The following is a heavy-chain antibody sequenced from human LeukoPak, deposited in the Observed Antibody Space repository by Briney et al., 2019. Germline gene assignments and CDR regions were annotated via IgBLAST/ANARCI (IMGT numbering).Heavy chain of an antibody. CDR1: GYTFSYYH. CDR3: ARHKPYGSGSFDTFDI. V-gene: IGHV1-18*01. CDR2: INAKNGKT. J-gene: IGHJ3*02. Sequence: ASVKVSCKASGYTFSYYHISWVRQAPGQGLEWMGWINAKNGKTNYAQKVQGRVTMTTDTSTSTAYMELRSLRSDDTAVYYCARHKPYGSGSFDTFDIWGQGTMVTVSS. D-gene: IGHD3-10*01.